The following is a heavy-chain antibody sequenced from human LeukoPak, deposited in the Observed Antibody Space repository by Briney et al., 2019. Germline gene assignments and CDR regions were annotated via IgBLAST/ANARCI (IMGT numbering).Heavy chain of an antibody. V-gene: IGHV1-69*06. CDR3: ARESYSSGILYYFDY. Sequence: ASVKVSCKASGYTFTSYGISWVRQAPGQGLEWMGRIIPIFGTANYAQKFQGRVTITADKSTSTAYMELSSLRSEDTAVYYCARESYSSGILYYFDYWGQGTLVTVSS. CDR2: IIPIFGTA. D-gene: IGHD3-22*01. CDR1: GYTFTSYG. J-gene: IGHJ4*02.